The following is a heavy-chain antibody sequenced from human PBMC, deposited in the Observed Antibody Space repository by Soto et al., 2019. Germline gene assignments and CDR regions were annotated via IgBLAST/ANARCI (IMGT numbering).Heavy chain of an antibody. CDR3: AREMMAARPDYYYGMDV. Sequence: GGSLRLSCAASGFTFSSYAMHWVRQAPGKGLEWVAVISYDGSNKYYADSVKGRFTISRDKSKNTLYLQMNSLRAEDTAVYYCAREMMAARPDYYYGMDVWGQGTTVTVSS. CDR1: GFTFSSYA. J-gene: IGHJ6*02. V-gene: IGHV3-30*04. D-gene: IGHD6-6*01. CDR2: ISYDGSNK.